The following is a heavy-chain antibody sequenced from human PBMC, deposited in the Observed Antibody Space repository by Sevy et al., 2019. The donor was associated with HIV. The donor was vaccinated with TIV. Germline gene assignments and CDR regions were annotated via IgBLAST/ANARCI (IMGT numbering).Heavy chain of an antibody. J-gene: IGHJ4*02. CDR1: GFTFSSYA. CDR3: AKAVIGGYYTIDY. CDR2: ISGSGGST. Sequence: GESLKISCAASGFTFSSYAMSWVRQAPGKGLEWVSAISGSGGSTYYADSVKGRFTISRDNSKNTLYLQMNSLRAEDTAVYYCAKAVIGGYYTIDYWGQGTLVTVSS. V-gene: IGHV3-23*01. D-gene: IGHD3-3*01.